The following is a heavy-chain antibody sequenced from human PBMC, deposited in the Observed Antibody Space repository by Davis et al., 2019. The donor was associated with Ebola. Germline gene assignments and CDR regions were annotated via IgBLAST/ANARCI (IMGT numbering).Heavy chain of an antibody. CDR2: ISGSGKTT. J-gene: IGHJ5*02. V-gene: IGHV3-23*01. CDR3: AKDKGFWVPPDWFGP. Sequence: GGSLRLSCAASGITLSGYGMHWVRQAPGKGLEWVASISGSGKTTYYADSVEGRFNISRDNSKNTLSLHMNSVRGEDTAVYYCAKDKGFWVPPDWFGPWGQGVQVTVSS. D-gene: IGHD3-16*01. CDR1: GITLSGYG.